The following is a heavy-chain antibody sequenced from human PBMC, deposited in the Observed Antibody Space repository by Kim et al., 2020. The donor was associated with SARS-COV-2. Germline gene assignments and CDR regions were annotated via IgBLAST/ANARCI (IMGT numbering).Heavy chain of an antibody. J-gene: IGHJ6*03. CDR3: ARGFFIDV. Sequence: SQTLSLTCAISGDSVSSNSGAWNWIRQFPSRGLEWLGRTYYRSKWYNDYAVSVKSRIIINPDASKNQFSLQLNSVTPEDTAVYYCARGFFIDVWGKGTTVTVSS. V-gene: IGHV6-1*01. CDR1: GDSVSSNSGA. CDR2: TYYRSKWYN. D-gene: IGHD3-3*01.